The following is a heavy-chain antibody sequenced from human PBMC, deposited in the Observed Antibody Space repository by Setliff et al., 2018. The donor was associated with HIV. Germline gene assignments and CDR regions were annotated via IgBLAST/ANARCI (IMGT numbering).Heavy chain of an antibody. J-gene: IGHJ3*02. V-gene: IGHV1-18*01. CDR3: ARGGSYWGDAFDI. Sequence: ASVKVSCKASGYTFSSCEISWVRQAPGQGLEWMGRISTSNGYTNYAQKLQGRVTVTTDTSTSTAYMELRGLRSDDTAVYYCARGGSYWGDAFDIWGQGTMVTVS. CDR2: ISTSNGYT. CDR1: GYTFSSCE. D-gene: IGHD1-26*01.